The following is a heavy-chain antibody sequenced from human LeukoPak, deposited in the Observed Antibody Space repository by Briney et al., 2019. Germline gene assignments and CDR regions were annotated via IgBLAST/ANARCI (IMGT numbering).Heavy chain of an antibody. V-gene: IGHV3-21*06. Sequence: GGSLRLSCTASGLTFSTYGFNWVRQAPGKGLEWVASIGPTGSDRYHADSIKGRFTISRDNANNFLYLQMNSLRAEDTAVYYCATETNGRHYDYWGQGTLLTVSS. CDR3: ATETNGRHYDY. CDR1: GLTFSTYG. J-gene: IGHJ4*02. D-gene: IGHD1-14*01. CDR2: IGPTGSDR.